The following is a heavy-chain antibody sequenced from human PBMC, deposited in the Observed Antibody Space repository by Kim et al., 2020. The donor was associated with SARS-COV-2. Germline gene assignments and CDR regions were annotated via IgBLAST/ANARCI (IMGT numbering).Heavy chain of an antibody. Sequence: GGSLRLSCAASGFTFSSYAMSWVRQAPGKGLEWVSAISGSGGSTYYADSVKGRFTISRDNSKNTLYLQMNSLRAEDTAVYYCAKGGGSYYHYYYGMDVWGQGTTVTVSS. J-gene: IGHJ6*02. CDR3: AKGGGSYYHYYYGMDV. D-gene: IGHD1-26*01. CDR2: ISGSGGST. V-gene: IGHV3-23*01. CDR1: GFTFSSYA.